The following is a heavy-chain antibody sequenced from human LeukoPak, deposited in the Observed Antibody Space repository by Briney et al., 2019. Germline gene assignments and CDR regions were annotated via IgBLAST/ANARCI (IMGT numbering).Heavy chain of an antibody. D-gene: IGHD5-18*01. CDR2: LFDSVNT. CDR3: ATIKRGSIFGYFDF. CDR1: GGSISSYY. Sequence: NASETLSLTCTVSGGSISSYYWSWIRQPPGKGLEWIAYLFDSVNTKDNPSLQSRLTLSADTSKNQFSLRLSSVTAADTAVYYCATIKRGSIFGYFDFWGQGIKVTVSS. V-gene: IGHV4-59*12. J-gene: IGHJ4*02.